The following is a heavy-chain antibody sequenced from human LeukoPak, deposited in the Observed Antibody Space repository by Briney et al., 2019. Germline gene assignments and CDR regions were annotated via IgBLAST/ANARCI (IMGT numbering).Heavy chain of an antibody. CDR1: GFTFSSYA. V-gene: IGHV3-7*01. D-gene: IGHD5-12*01. CDR3: ARVGYDIADY. Sequence: GGSLRLSCAASGFTFSSYAVSWVRQAPGKGLEWVANIKQDGSEKYYVDSVKGRFTISRDNAKNSLYLQMNSLRAEDTAVYYCARVGYDIADYWGQGTLVTVSS. CDR2: IKQDGSEK. J-gene: IGHJ4*02.